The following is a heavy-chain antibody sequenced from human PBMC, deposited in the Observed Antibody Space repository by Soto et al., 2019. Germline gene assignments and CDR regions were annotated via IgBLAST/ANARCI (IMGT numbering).Heavy chain of an antibody. Sequence: EVQLVESGGTLVQPGGSLKLSCAASGFDASVNFMTWVRQAPGKGLEWVTAINNAGTTFYADSVKGRFSISRDDSKNTLYLQMNILIVEDTAMYYCVRENYYYGMDVWGQGTAVTVSS. CDR2: INNAGTT. CDR1: GFDASVNF. V-gene: IGHV3-66*01. J-gene: IGHJ6*02. CDR3: VRENYYYGMDV.